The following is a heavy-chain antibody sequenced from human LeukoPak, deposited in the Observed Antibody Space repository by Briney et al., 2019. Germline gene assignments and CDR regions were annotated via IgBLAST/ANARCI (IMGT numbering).Heavy chain of an antibody. J-gene: IGHJ4*02. D-gene: IGHD1-26*01. CDR1: GFTFSSYG. V-gene: IGHV3-64*01. CDR2: ISSNGGST. Sequence: GGSLRLSCAASGFTFSSYGMHWVRQAPGKGLEYVSAISSNGGSTYYANSVKGRFTISRDNSKNTLYLQMGSLRAEDMAVYYCARDSLSGSPQYYFDYWGQGTLVTVSS. CDR3: ARDSLSGSPQYYFDY.